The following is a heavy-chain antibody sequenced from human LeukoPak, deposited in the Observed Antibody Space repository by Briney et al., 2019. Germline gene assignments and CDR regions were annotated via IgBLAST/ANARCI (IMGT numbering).Heavy chain of an antibody. CDR3: TRPVPAAQDY. Sequence: GGSLRLSCAASGFTFSGSAMHWVRQASGKGLEWVGRIRSKANSYATAYAASVKGRFTISRDDSKNTAYLQMNSLKTEDTAVYYCTRPVPAAQDYWGQGTLVTVSS. D-gene: IGHD2-2*01. CDR1: GFTFSGSA. J-gene: IGHJ4*02. V-gene: IGHV3-73*01. CDR2: IRSKANSYAT.